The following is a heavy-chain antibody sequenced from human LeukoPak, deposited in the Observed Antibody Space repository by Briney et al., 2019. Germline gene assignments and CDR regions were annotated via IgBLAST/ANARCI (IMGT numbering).Heavy chain of an antibody. J-gene: IGHJ4*02. CDR2: INWNGGST. CDR1: GFTFDDYG. D-gene: IGHD4-17*01. V-gene: IGHV3-20*04. CDR3: AGGYYGAYVSYVDN. Sequence: RAGGSLRLSCAASGFTFDDYGMSWVRQAPGKGLGWVSGINWNGGSTGYADSVKGRFITSRDNAKNSLFLQMNSLRVEDTALYYSAGGYYGAYVSYVDNWGQGTLVTVSS.